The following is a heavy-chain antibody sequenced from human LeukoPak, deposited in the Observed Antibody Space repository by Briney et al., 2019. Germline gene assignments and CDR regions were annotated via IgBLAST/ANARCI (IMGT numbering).Heavy chain of an antibody. CDR3: ARDLGGSRWSLRAFDI. Sequence: GGSLRLSCAASGFTFSSYTMNWVRQAPGKGLEWVSYSSTSSTIYYADSVKGRFTISRDNAKNSLYLQMNSLRAEDTAVYYCARDLGGSRWSLRAFDIWGQGTMVTVSS. CDR1: GFTFSSYT. V-gene: IGHV3-48*04. CDR2: SSTSSTI. D-gene: IGHD6-13*01. J-gene: IGHJ3*02.